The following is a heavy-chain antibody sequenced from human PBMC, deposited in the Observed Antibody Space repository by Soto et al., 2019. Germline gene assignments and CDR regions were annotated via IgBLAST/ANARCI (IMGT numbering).Heavy chain of an antibody. CDR2: VKEDGSEK. CDR3: ARDLGRTAAGYYYYDAMDV. J-gene: IGHJ6*02. V-gene: IGHV3-7*01. Sequence: CGSLRLSCAASGFTFGDCWMNWVRQAPGKGLEWVANVKEDGSEKYFLDSVKGRFTISRDNAKNSLYLQINSLRAEDTGVYYCARDLGRTAAGYYYYDAMDVWGQGTTVTVSS. CDR1: GFTFGDCW. D-gene: IGHD2-2*01.